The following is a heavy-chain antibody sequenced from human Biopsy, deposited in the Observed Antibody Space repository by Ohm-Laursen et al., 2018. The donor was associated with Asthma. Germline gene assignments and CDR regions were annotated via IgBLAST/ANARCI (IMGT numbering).Heavy chain of an antibody. Sequence: ATVKISCKASGYTFINYAIHWVRQAPGHSLEWMGWINAANGNTKYSQKFQGSLTISRDTSASTAYMDLSSLRSEDTAVYYCARTYFDFLTGQVHDAFAMWGQGTMVTVSS. D-gene: IGHD3-9*01. CDR1: GYTFINYA. V-gene: IGHV1-3*01. CDR2: INAANGNT. CDR3: ARTYFDFLTGQVHDAFAM. J-gene: IGHJ3*02.